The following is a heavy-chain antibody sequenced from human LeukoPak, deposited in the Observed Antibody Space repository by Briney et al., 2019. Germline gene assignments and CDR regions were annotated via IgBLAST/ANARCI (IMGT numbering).Heavy chain of an antibody. CDR2: ISGSGGST. V-gene: IGHV3-23*01. D-gene: IGHD5-12*01. CDR1: GSTFSSYA. CDR3: AKRGDSGYDYEDYYYYGMDV. Sequence: GGSLRLSCAASGSTFSSYAMSWVRQAPGKGLEWVSAISGSGGSTYYADSVKGRFTISRDNSKNTLYLQMNSLRAEDTAVYYCAKRGDSGYDYEDYYYYGMDVWGQGTTVTVSS. J-gene: IGHJ6*02.